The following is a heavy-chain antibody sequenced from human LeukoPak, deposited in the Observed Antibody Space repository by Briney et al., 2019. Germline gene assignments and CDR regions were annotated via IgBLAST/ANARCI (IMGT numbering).Heavy chain of an antibody. V-gene: IGHV3-48*01. Sequence: PGGSLRLSCAAPGFTFSPYTMHWFRQPPGKGLEWISYINTGSTTIYYADSVKGRFTISGDNAKNSLDLQLNSLRAEDTAVYYCARDSSVCAFDVWGQGTMVTVSS. J-gene: IGHJ3*01. CDR3: ARDSSVCAFDV. D-gene: IGHD6-6*01. CDR2: INTGSTTI. CDR1: GFTFSPYT.